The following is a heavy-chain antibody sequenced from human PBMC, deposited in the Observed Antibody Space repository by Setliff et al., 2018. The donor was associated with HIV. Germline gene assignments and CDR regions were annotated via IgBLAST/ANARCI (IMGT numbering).Heavy chain of an antibody. CDR3: ARVPYRSAWFSGGHDAFDI. J-gene: IGHJ3*02. CDR1: GYPFTSYG. D-gene: IGHD6-19*01. Sequence: GASVKVSCKASGYPFTSYGICWVRQAPGHGLEWMGYISPYNGDAYYAEKFRGRVTMTTDTSTTAVSMELTNLRSDDTAVYFCARVPYRSAWFSGGHDAFDIWGQGTMVTVSS. V-gene: IGHV1-18*01. CDR2: ISPYNGDA.